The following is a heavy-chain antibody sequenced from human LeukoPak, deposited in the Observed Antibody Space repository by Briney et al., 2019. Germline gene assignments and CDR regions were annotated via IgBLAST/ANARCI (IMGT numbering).Heavy chain of an antibody. J-gene: IGHJ4*02. CDR3: ARVQMTTHSDY. CDR2: ISYDGDNK. CDR1: GFTFSNHA. V-gene: IGHV3-30*04. Sequence: GRSLRLSCAASGFTFSNHAIHWVRQAPGKGLEWVAVISYDGDNKYYADSVKGVFTISRDNSKNTLYLQMNSLRAEDTAVYYCARVQMTTHSDYWGQGTLVTVSS. D-gene: IGHD4-11*01.